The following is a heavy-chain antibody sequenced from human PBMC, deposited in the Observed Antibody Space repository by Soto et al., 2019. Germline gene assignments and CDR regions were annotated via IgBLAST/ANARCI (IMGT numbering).Heavy chain of an antibody. Sequence: ASVKVSCKASGYTFTSYYMHWVRQAPGQGLEWMGIINPSGGSTSYAQKFQGRVTVTRDTSTSTVYMELSSLRSEDTAVYYCARDRGDFWSGYLFDYYYYYGMDVWGQGTTVTVSS. CDR1: GYTFTSYY. CDR3: ARDRGDFWSGYLFDYYYYYGMDV. CDR2: INPSGGST. V-gene: IGHV1-46*01. D-gene: IGHD3-3*01. J-gene: IGHJ6*02.